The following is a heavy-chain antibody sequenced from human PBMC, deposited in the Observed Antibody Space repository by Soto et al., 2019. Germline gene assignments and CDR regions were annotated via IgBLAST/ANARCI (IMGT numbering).Heavy chain of an antibody. V-gene: IGHV1-18*01. CDR2: ISAYNGNT. Sequence: QVQLVQSGAEVKKPGASVKVSCKASGYTFTSYGISWVRQAPGQGLEWMGWISAYNGNTNYAQKLQGRVTMTTDTSTSTDYMELRSLRSDDTAVYYCARESGAADIGGYGMDVWGQGTTVTVSS. D-gene: IGHD6-13*01. CDR3: ARESGAADIGGYGMDV. J-gene: IGHJ6*02. CDR1: GYTFTSYG.